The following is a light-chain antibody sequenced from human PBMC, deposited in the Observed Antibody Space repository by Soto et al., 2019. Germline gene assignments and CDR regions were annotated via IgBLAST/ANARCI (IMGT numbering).Light chain of an antibody. V-gene: IGKV1-33*01. J-gene: IGKJ4*01. Sequence: DIQMTQSPSSLSASVGDRVTITCQASQDINIYLNWYQQKPGKAPKLLIYDASNLETGVPSRFSGSGSGTEFTFTISSLQPEDIATYFCQHYLNLLTFGGGTKVEIK. CDR1: QDINIY. CDR2: DAS. CDR3: QHYLNLLT.